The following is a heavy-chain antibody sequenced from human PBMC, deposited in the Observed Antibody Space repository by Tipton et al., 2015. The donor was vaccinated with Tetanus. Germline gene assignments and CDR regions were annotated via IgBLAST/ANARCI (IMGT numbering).Heavy chain of an antibody. D-gene: IGHD3-3*01. CDR3: ARANNDFPKKGPFDY. CDR1: GGSVRSGDYD. V-gene: IGHV4-61*08. J-gene: IGHJ4*02. Sequence: TLSLTCTVSGGSVRSGDYDWNWIRQPPGKGLEWIGYVHYSGRTNKSPSLKSRVTLSIDRSKNQFPLSLTSVTAADTAVYYCARANNDFPKKGPFDYWGQGARVIVSS. CDR2: VHYSGRT.